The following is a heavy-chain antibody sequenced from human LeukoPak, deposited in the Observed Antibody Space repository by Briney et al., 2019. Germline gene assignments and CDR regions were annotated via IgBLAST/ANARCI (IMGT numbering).Heavy chain of an antibody. D-gene: IGHD4-17*01. CDR3: ARAAPYYGDDAFDI. J-gene: IGHJ3*02. CDR1: GGSFSGYY. V-gene: IGHV4-34*01. Sequence: PSETLSPTCAVYGGSFSGYYWSWIRQPPGKGLEWIGEINHSGSTNYNPSLKSRVTISVDTSKNQFSLKLSSVTAADTAVYYCARAAPYYGDDAFDIWGQGTMVTVSS. CDR2: INHSGST.